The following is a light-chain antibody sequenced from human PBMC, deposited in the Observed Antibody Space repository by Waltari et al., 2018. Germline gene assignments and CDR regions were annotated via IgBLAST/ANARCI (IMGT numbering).Light chain of an antibody. CDR1: QGVSSN. Sequence: EIVMTQSPATLSVSPGERATLSCRASQGVSSNLAWYQQKPGQAPRLLIYGASTRATGIPARFSGSGSGTEFTLTISSLQSEDFAVYYCQQYNNWPPGFGQGTRLEIK. CDR3: QQYNNWPPG. CDR2: GAS. V-gene: IGKV3-15*01. J-gene: IGKJ5*01.